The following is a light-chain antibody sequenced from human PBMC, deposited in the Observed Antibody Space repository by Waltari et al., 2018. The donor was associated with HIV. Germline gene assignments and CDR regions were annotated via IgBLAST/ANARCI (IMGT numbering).Light chain of an antibody. CDR3: QQYNSDFYT. Sequence: IQMTQSPSILSASVGDRVTITCRASQNVDRWLAWYQQRPGRAPKLLIYKASTLEYGVPARFTGSGSGTNFTLTIKSLRPDDFATYYCQQYNSDFYTFGLGTRLDLK. J-gene: IGKJ2*01. CDR1: QNVDRW. CDR2: KAS. V-gene: IGKV1-5*03.